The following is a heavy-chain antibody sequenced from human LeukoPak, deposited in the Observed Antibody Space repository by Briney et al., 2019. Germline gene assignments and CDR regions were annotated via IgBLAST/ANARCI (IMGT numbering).Heavy chain of an antibody. CDR3: ARVRSGYDYSVGYYYYMDV. CDR1: GFIFSSYG. D-gene: IGHD5-12*01. Sequence: LPGGSLRLSCAASGFIFSSYGMHWVRQAPGKGLEWVAFIRYDGSNTYYADSVKGRFTISRDNAKNSLYLQMNSLRAEDTAVYYCARVRSGYDYSVGYYYYMDVWGKGTTVTVSS. CDR2: IRYDGSNT. J-gene: IGHJ6*03. V-gene: IGHV3-30*02.